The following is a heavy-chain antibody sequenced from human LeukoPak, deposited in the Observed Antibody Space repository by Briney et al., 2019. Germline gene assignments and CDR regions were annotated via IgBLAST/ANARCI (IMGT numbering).Heavy chain of an antibody. D-gene: IGHD6-6*01. J-gene: IGHJ4*02. Sequence: QPEGSLRLSCAASGFTFSSYGMSWVRQAPGKGLEWVSAISGSGGSTYYADSVKGRFTISRDNAKNSLYLQMNRLRAEDTAVYYCARDGEYSSSYFFDYWGQGTLVTVSS. CDR3: ARDGEYSSSYFFDY. CDR1: GFTFSSYG. CDR2: ISGSGGST. V-gene: IGHV3-23*01.